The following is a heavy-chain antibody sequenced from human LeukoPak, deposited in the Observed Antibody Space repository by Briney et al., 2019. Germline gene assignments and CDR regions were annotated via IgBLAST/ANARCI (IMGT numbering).Heavy chain of an antibody. J-gene: IGHJ4*02. CDR2: INHGGST. D-gene: IGHD2-15*01. Sequence: SETLSLTCAVYGGSFSGYYWSWIRQPPGKGLEWIGEINHGGSTNYNPSLKSRVTISVDTSKNQFSLKLSSVTAADTAVYYCARLASRRAYIGYCSGGSCYTDLDYWGQGTLVTVSS. CDR1: GGSFSGYY. V-gene: IGHV4-34*01. CDR3: ARLASRRAYIGYCSGGSCYTDLDY.